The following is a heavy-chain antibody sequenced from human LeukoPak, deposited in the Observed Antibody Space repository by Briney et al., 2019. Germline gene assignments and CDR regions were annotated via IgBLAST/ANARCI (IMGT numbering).Heavy chain of an antibody. D-gene: IGHD1-1*01. CDR2: IIPIFGIA. Sequence: SVKVSCKASGGTFSSYAISWVRQAPGQGLEWMGRIIPIFGIANYAQKFQGRVTITADKSTSTAYMELSCLRSEDTAVYYCARGFPQLERFDYWGQGTLVTVSS. CDR1: GGTFSSYA. CDR3: ARGFPQLERFDY. V-gene: IGHV1-69*04. J-gene: IGHJ4*02.